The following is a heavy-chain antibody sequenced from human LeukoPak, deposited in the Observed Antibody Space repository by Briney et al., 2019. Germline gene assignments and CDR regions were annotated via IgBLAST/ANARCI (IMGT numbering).Heavy chain of an antibody. CDR1: GFTFSSYG. CDR2: ISYDGSNK. V-gene: IGHV3-30*18. Sequence: GGSLRLSCAASGFTFSSYGMHWVRQAPGKGLEWVAVISYDGSNKYYADSVKGRFTISRDNSKNTLYLQMNSLRAEDTAVYYCAKDPPSVTPYYYYGMDVWGKGTTVTVSS. D-gene: IGHD4-17*01. J-gene: IGHJ6*04. CDR3: AKDPPSVTPYYYYGMDV.